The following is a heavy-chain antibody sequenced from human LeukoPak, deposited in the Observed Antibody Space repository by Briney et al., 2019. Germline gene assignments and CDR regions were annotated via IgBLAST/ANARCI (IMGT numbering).Heavy chain of an antibody. V-gene: IGHV3-21*01. J-gene: IGHJ4*02. D-gene: IGHD1-26*01. CDR1: GFTFSSYS. Sequence: GGSLRLSCAASGFTFSSYSMNWVRQAPGKGLEWVSSISSSSNYIHYADSVKGRFTISRDNAKSSLFLQMNSLRAEDTAVYYCARDGSYLIDYWGQGTLVTVSS. CDR2: ISSSSNYI. CDR3: ARDGSYLIDY.